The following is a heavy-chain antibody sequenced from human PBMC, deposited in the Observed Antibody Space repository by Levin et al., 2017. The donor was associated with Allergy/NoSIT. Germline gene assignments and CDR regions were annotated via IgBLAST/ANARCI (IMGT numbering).Heavy chain of an antibody. J-gene: IGHJ4*02. V-gene: IGHV4-4*07. CDR2: IYTSGST. Sequence: SSQTLSLTCTVSGGSISSYYWSWIRPPAGKGLEWIGRIYTSGSTNYNPSLKSRVTMSVDTSKNQFSLKLSSVTAADTAVYYCARESPGSSGWYGDFDYWGQGTLVTVSS. CDR3: ARESPGSSGWYGDFDY. CDR1: GGSISSYY. D-gene: IGHD6-19*01.